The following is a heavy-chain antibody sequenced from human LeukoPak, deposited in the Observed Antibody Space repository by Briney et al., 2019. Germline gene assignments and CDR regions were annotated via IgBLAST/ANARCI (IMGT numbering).Heavy chain of an antibody. J-gene: IGHJ4*02. CDR2: ISWNSGSI. V-gene: IGHV3-9*01. Sequence: PGRSLRLSCAASGFTFDDYAMHWVRQAPGKGLEWVSGISWNSGSIGYADSVKGRFTISRDNAKNSLYLQMNSLRAEDTALYYCAKDIGSGSYYLSGFDYWGQGTLVTVS. CDR3: AKDIGSGSYYLSGFDY. D-gene: IGHD3-10*01. CDR1: GFTFDDYA.